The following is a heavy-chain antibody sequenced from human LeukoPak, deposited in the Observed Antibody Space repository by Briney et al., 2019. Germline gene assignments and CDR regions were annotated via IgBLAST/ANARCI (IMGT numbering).Heavy chain of an antibody. V-gene: IGHV4-34*01. D-gene: IGHD3-22*01. Sequence: SETLSLTCAVYGGSFSGYYWSWIRQPPGKGLEWIGEINHSGSTNYNPSLKSRVTISVDTSKNQFSLKLSSVTAADTAVYYCARGRYTYYYDNSGYPFDYWGQGTLVTVSS. CDR1: GGSFSGYY. CDR3: ARGRYTYYYDNSGYPFDY. CDR2: INHSGST. J-gene: IGHJ4*02.